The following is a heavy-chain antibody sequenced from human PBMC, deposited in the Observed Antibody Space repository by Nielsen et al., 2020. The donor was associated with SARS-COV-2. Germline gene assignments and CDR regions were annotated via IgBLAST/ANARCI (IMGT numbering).Heavy chain of an antibody. D-gene: IGHD3-10*01. CDR2: ISYDGSNK. Sequence: GESLKISCAASGFTFSSYGMHWVRQAPGKGLEWVAVISYDGSNKYYADSVKGRFTISRDNSKNTLYLQMNGLRAEDTAVYYCAARYYGSGFDVWGQGTTVTVSS. CDR1: GFTFSSYG. CDR3: AARYYGSGFDV. V-gene: IGHV3-30*03. J-gene: IGHJ6*02.